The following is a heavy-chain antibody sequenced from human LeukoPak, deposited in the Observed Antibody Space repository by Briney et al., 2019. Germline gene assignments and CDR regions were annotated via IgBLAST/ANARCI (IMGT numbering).Heavy chain of an antibody. Sequence: PGGSLRLSCAASGFTFSSYSMSWVRQAPGKGLEWVSSISSSSSYIYYADSVKGRFTVSRDNAKNSLYLQMNSLRAEDTAVYYCARANDNYYYYYMDVWGKGTTVTIPS. CDR3: ARANDNYYYYYMDV. D-gene: IGHD3-9*01. V-gene: IGHV3-21*01. J-gene: IGHJ6*03. CDR1: GFTFSSYS. CDR2: ISSSSSYI.